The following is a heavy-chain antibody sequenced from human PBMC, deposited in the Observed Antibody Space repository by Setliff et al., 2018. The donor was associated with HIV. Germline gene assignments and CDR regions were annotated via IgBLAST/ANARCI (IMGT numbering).Heavy chain of an antibody. Sequence: PSETLSLTCRLSGDSIVFDDSTRSYHCSWIRQTPGEGLEWIGSIYHSGTTYYMPSLQSRVTISVDTSKNQFSLKLSSVTAADTAVYYCARDVKMETNYWGQGTLVTVSS. J-gene: IGHJ4*02. CDR2: IYHSGTT. CDR3: ARDVKMETNY. V-gene: IGHV4-39*07. CDR1: GDSIVFDDSTRSYH. D-gene: IGHD3-3*01.